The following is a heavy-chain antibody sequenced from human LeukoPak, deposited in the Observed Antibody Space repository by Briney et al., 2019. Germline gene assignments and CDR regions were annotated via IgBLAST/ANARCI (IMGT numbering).Heavy chain of an antibody. D-gene: IGHD4-17*01. CDR2: ISSSGSTI. CDR1: GFTFSSYE. CDR3: ARGPDYDWYFDL. J-gene: IGHJ2*01. Sequence: GGSLRLSCAATGFTFSSYEMNWVRQAPGKGLEWVSYISSSGSTIYYADSVKGRFTISRDNAKNSLYLQMNSLRAEDTTMYYCARGPDYDWYFDLWGRGTLVTVSS. V-gene: IGHV3-48*03.